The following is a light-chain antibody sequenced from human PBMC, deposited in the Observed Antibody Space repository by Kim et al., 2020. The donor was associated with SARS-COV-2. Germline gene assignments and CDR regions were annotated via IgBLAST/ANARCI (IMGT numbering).Light chain of an antibody. CDR2: YDS. CDR1: NIGNKS. J-gene: IGLJ3*02. V-gene: IGLV3-21*04. Sequence: APGKTARITCGGNNIGNKSVHWYQQKPGQAPVLVIYYDSDRPSGIPERFSGSNSGNTATLTISRVEAGDEADYYCQVWDSNSDHPVFGGGTQLTVL. CDR3: QVWDSNSDHPV.